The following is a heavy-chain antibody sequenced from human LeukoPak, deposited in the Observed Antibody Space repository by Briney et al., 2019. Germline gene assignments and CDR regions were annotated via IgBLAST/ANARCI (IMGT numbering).Heavy chain of an antibody. CDR3: ARDELRTGAFDI. CDR2: TSSGGSTI. V-gene: IGHV3-48*03. D-gene: IGHD1-7*01. Sequence: GGSLRLSCAASGFTFSSYEMNWVRQAPGKGLEWVSYTSSGGSTIYYADSVKGRFTISRDNAKNSLYQQMNSLRAEDTAVYYCARDELRTGAFDIWGQGTMVTVSS. CDR1: GFTFSSYE. J-gene: IGHJ3*02.